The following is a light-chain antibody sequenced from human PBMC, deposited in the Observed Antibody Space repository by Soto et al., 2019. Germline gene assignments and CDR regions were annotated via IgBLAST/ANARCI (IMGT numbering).Light chain of an antibody. J-gene: IGKJ1*01. CDR2: GSS. CDR1: QGVSDW. Sequence: DIQMTQSPSSVSASVGDIVSITCGASQGVSDWVAWYQQKPGEAPKLLIYGSSSLLSGVPSRFSGTRSGTDFTLTISSLQPEDFATYYCQQANSYPWTFGQGTKVDIK. V-gene: IGKV1-12*01. CDR3: QQANSYPWT.